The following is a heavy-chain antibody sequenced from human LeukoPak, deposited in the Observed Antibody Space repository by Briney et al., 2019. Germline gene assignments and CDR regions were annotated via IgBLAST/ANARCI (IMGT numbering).Heavy chain of an antibody. D-gene: IGHD1-26*01. CDR3: ARGGPIGNFDY. J-gene: IGHJ4*02. Sequence: GGSLRLSCAASGFTFSSYWMSWVRQAPGKGLEWVANFKQDVSEKYYVDSVKGRFTISRDNAKNSLYLQMNSLRAEDTAVYYCARGGPIGNFDYWGQGTLVTVSS. V-gene: IGHV3-7*01. CDR2: FKQDVSEK. CDR1: GFTFSSYW.